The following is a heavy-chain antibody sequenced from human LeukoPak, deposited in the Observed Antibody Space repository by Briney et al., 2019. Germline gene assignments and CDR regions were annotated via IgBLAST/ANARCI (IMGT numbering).Heavy chain of an antibody. J-gene: IGHJ4*02. CDR2: IYYSGST. D-gene: IGHD1-1*01. CDR1: GGSISSYY. CDR3: ARHRPMTGTYFFDY. Sequence: PSETLSPTCTVSGGSISSYYWSWIRQPPGKGLEWIGYIYYSGSTNYNPSLKSRVTISVDTSKNQFSLKLTSVTAADTAVYYCARHRPMTGTYFFDYWGQGTLVTVSS. V-gene: IGHV4-59*08.